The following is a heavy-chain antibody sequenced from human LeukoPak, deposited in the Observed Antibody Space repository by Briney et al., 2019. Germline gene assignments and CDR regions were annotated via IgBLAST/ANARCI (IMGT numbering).Heavy chain of an antibody. D-gene: IGHD3-10*02. J-gene: IGHJ6*04. V-gene: IGHV3-30*04. CDR3: AELGITMIGGV. CDR1: GFTFSSYA. Sequence: PGRSLRLSCAASGFTFSSYAMHWVRQAPGKGLEWVAVISYDGTKKYYADSVKGRFTISRDNAKNSLYLQMNSLRAEDTAVYYCAELGITMIGGVWGKGTTVTISS. CDR2: ISYDGTKK.